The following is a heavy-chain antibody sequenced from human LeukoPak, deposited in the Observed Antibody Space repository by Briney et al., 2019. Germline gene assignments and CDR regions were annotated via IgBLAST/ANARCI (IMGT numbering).Heavy chain of an antibody. CDR1: GFTFSSFA. J-gene: IGHJ4*02. CDR2: ISWNTGTI. CDR3: AREVEYYDSSGSSPLFDY. D-gene: IGHD3-22*01. V-gene: IGHV3-9*01. Sequence: GGSLRLSCAASGFTFSSFAMTWVRQAPGMGLEWVSGISWNTGTIDYADSVKGRFTISRDNAKNSLYLQMNSLRTEDTALYYCAREVEYYDSSGSSPLFDYWGQGTLVTVSS.